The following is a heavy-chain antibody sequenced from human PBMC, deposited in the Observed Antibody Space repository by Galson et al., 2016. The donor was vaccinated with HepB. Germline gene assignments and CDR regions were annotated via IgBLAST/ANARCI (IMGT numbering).Heavy chain of an antibody. D-gene: IGHD2-15*01. Sequence: SLRLSCAASGFTFSSYAMSWVRQAPGKGLEWVSGISDSGSTSYHTDSVMGRFTISRDSSKNTLYLQMNSLRAEDTAVYYCAKDRGLHHWFFDLWGRGTPVTVSS. J-gene: IGHJ2*01. V-gene: IGHV3-23*01. CDR2: ISDSGSTS. CDR3: AKDRGLHHWFFDL. CDR1: GFTFSSYA.